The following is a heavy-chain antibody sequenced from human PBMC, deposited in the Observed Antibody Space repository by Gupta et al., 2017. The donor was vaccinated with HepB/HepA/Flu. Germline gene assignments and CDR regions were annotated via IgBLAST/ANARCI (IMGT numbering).Heavy chain of an antibody. CDR1: GGTFSSYA. V-gene: IGHV1-69*01. D-gene: IGHD3-22*01. Sequence: QVQLVQSGAEVKKPGSSVKVSCKASGGTFSSYAISWVRQAPGQGLEWMGGIIPIFGTANYAQKFQGRVTITADEPTSTAYMELSSLRSEDTAVYYCARVFPSVRYDSSGYPDGPDAFDIWGQGTMVTVSS. J-gene: IGHJ3*02. CDR2: IIPIFGTA. CDR3: ARVFPSVRYDSSGYPDGPDAFDI.